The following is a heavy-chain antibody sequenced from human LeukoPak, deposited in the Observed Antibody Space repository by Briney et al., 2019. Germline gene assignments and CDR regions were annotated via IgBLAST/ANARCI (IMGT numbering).Heavy chain of an antibody. Sequence: PGGSLRLSCAASGFTFSSYAMSWVRQAPGKGLEWVSAISGSGGSTYYADSVKGRFTISRDNSKNTLYLQMNSPRAEDTAVYYCAKASYGSGSYFFDYWGQGTLVTVSS. CDR2: ISGSGGST. CDR3: AKASYGSGSYFFDY. D-gene: IGHD3-10*01. J-gene: IGHJ4*02. V-gene: IGHV3-23*01. CDR1: GFTFSSYA.